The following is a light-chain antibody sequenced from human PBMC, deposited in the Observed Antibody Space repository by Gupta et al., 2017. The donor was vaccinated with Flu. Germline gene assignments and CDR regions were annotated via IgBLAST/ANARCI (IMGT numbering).Light chain of an antibody. CDR1: TLSKKY. J-gene: IGLJ3*02. CDR3: DSTDSSDRGV. Sequence: SYELTQPPSLPVSPGRTARITCSADTLSKKYAYWYQQKSGQAPVLVIYEDTKRPSGIPERFSGSSSETMATLAISGAQVEDEADYYCDSTDSSDRGVFGGGTKLTVL. CDR2: EDT. V-gene: IGLV3-10*01.